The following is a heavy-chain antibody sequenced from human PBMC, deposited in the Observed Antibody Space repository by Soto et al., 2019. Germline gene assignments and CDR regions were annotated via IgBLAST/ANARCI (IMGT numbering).Heavy chain of an antibody. J-gene: IGHJ6*02. V-gene: IGHV1-69*01. CDR2: IIPIFGTA. CDR3: ASLPLGYCSSTSCYHPTYYYYYGMDV. Sequence: SVYVSCKVSGSTFSSHAISRVRQAPGQGLEWMGGIIPIFGTANYAQKFQGRGTITSDESTSTAYMELSSLRSEDTAVYYCASLPLGYCSSTSCYHPTYYYYYGMDVWGQGTTVTVSS. CDR1: GSTFSSHA. D-gene: IGHD2-2*01.